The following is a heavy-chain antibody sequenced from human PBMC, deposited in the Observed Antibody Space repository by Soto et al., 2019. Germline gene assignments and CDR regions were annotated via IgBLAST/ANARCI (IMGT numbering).Heavy chain of an antibody. Sequence: GGSLRLSCVASGFTFSDYAMTWVRQAPGKGLEWVATISATGGNIEYTDSLKGRFTISRDNSKNTLYLQLNGLTSDDTAVHYCAKVAGGLGYFDLWGRGSLVTVSS. CDR1: GFTFSDYA. CDR2: ISATGGNI. J-gene: IGHJ2*01. CDR3: AKVAGGLGYFDL. V-gene: IGHV3-23*01. D-gene: IGHD3-16*01.